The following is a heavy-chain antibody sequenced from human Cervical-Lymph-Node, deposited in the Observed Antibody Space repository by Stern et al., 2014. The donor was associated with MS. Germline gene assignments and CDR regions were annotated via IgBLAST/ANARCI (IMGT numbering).Heavy chain of an antibody. D-gene: IGHD6-19*01. J-gene: IGHJ4*02. Sequence: EVQLGESGAEVRKPGQSLTISCNISGYTFTDYWIAWVRQMPGKGLEWMGAIFPGASDTRFSPSFQGHVPISVDTSINTAYLQWSDLRASDTAMYYCARPHSPGWSYYFDFWGQGPLVAVSS. CDR3: ARPHSPGWSYYFDF. CDR2: IFPGASDT. CDR1: GYTFTDYW. V-gene: IGHV5-51*01.